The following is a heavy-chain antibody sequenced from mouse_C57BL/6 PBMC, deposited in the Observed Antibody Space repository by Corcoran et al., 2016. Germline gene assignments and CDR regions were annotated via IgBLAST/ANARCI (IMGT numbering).Heavy chain of an antibody. CDR3: ARKGDPYAMDY. Sequence: QIQLVQSGPELKKPGETVKISCKASGYTFTTYGMSWVKQAPGKGLKWMGWINTYSGVPTYADDFKGRFAFSLETSASTAYLQINNLENEDTATYFCARKGDPYAMDYWGQGTSVTVSS. J-gene: IGHJ4*01. CDR2: INTYSGVP. V-gene: IGHV9-3*01. CDR1: GYTFTTYG.